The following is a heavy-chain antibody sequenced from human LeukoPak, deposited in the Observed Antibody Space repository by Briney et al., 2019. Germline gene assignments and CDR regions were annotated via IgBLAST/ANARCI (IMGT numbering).Heavy chain of an antibody. CDR2: FDPEDGET. D-gene: IGHD3-22*01. J-gene: IGHJ4*02. CDR1: GYTLTELS. CDR3: ATGPSLRITMIVEPYYFDY. Sequence: GASVKVSCKVSGYTLTELSMHWVRQAPGKGLEWMGGFDPEDGETIYAQKFQGRVTMTEDTSTDTAYMELSSLRSEDTAVYYCATGPSLRITMIVEPYYFDYWGQGTLVTVSS. V-gene: IGHV1-24*01.